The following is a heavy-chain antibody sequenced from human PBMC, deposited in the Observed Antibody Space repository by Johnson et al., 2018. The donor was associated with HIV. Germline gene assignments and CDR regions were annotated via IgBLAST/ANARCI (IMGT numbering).Heavy chain of an antibody. CDR3: AKVVTSSSSWQDDAFDI. D-gene: IGHD6-13*01. CDR1: GFTFSTYG. CDR2: IWYDGREK. V-gene: IGHV3-33*06. J-gene: IGHJ3*02. Sequence: QVQLVESGGGLVQPGGSLRLSCAASGFTFSTYGMHWVRQAPGKGLEWVALIWYDGREKDYADSVKGRFTISRDNSKNTLYLEMNSLRVEDTAVYYCAKVVTSSSSWQDDAFDIWGQGTVVTVSS.